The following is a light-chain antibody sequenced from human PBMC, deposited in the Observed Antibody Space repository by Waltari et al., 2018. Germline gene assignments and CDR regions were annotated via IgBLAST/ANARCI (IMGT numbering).Light chain of an antibody. CDR3: QQHNSYSYT. CDR2: KAS. CDR1: QSVSSW. J-gene: IGKJ2*01. V-gene: IGKV1-5*03. Sequence: DIQMTQSPSTLSASVGDRVTITCRANQSVSSWLAWYQQKPGRAPKLLIYKASTLHTGVPARFSGSGYGTEFTLTINSLQPDDLATYYCQQHNSYSYTFGQGTNLEIK.